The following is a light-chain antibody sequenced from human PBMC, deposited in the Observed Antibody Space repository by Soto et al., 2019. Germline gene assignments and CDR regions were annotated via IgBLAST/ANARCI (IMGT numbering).Light chain of an antibody. Sequence: QSALTQPRSVSGSPGQSVTISCTGTSSDVGGYNYVSWYQQHPGKAPKLMIYDVSKRPSGVPDRFSGSKSGNTASLTISGLQAEDEADYYCCSYAGSYTWVFGGGTKHRP. CDR2: DVS. V-gene: IGLV2-11*01. CDR3: CSYAGSYTWV. J-gene: IGLJ3*02. CDR1: SSDVGGYNY.